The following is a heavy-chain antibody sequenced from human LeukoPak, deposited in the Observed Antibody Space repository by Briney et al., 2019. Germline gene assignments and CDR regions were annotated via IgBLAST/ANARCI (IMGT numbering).Heavy chain of an antibody. V-gene: IGHV4-4*07. CDR1: GGSISSYY. D-gene: IGHD5-18*01. J-gene: IGHJ4*02. CDR3: ARGINSYGAKNFDY. CDR2: IYTSGST. Sequence: SETLSLTCTVSGGSISSYYWSWIRQPAGKGLEWIGRIYTSGSTNYNPSLKSRVTISVDTSKNQFSLKLSSVTAADTAVYYCARGINSYGAKNFDYWGQGTLVTVSS.